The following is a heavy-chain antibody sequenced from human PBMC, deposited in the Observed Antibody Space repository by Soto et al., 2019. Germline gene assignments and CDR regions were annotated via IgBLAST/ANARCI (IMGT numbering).Heavy chain of an antibody. CDR1: GFTFTSSS. D-gene: IGHD3-10*01. Sequence: GASVKVSCKASGFTFTSSSMQWVRHARGQRLEWIGWIVVGSGNTNYAQKFQERVTITRDMSTSTAYMELSSLRSEDTAVYYCAADPGGYYGSEGAFDIWGQGTIVTVSS. V-gene: IGHV1-58*02. CDR2: IVVGSGNT. CDR3: AADPGGYYGSEGAFDI. J-gene: IGHJ3*02.